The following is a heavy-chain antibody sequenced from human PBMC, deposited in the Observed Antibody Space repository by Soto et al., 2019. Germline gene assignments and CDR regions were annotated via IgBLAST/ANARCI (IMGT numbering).Heavy chain of an antibody. D-gene: IGHD3-10*01. CDR1: GYTFTSYD. Sequence: GASVKVSCKASGYTFTSYDINWGRQATGQGLEWMGWMNPNSGNTGYAQKFQGRVTMTRNTSISTAYMELSSLRSEDTAVYYCARRNRLWFGELYLPYYYYMDVWGKGTTVTVS. V-gene: IGHV1-8*01. CDR2: MNPNSGNT. CDR3: ARRNRLWFGELYLPYYYYMDV. J-gene: IGHJ6*03.